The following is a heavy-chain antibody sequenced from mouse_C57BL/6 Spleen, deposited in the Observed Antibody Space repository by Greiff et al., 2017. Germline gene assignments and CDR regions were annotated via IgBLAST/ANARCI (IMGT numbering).Heavy chain of an antibody. V-gene: IGHV5-4*01. J-gene: IGHJ4*01. CDR1: GFTFSSYA. CDR2: ISDGGSYT. Sequence: DVQLVESGGGLVKPGGSLKLSCAASGFTFSSYAMSWVRQTPEKRLEWVATISDGGSYTYYPDNVKGRFTISRDNAKNNLYLQMSHLKSEDTAMYYCARGYGWAMDYWGQGTSVTVSS. CDR3: ARGYGWAMDY. D-gene: IGHD1-1*01.